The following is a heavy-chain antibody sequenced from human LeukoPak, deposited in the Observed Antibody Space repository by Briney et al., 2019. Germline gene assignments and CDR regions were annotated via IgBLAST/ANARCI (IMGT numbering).Heavy chain of an antibody. V-gene: IGHV4-59*01. CDR3: ARGQGDYPLDY. CDR1: GGYISTYF. Sequence: PSETLSLTCSVSGGYISTYFWSWIRQPPGKGLEWIGNIHNSGSTNYNPSLKSRVTISVDTSKNQFSLKLSSVTAADMAVYYCARGQGDYPLDYWGQGTLVTVSS. J-gene: IGHJ4*02. CDR2: IHNSGST. D-gene: IGHD4-17*01.